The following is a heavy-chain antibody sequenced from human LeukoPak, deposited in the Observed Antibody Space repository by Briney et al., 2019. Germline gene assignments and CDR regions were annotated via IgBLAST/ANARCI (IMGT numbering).Heavy chain of an antibody. V-gene: IGHV3-48*03. CDR2: ISSSGSTI. J-gene: IGHJ4*02. CDR3: AREGDYDILTGYYIGFDY. Sequence: GGSLRLSCAASGFTFSSYEMNWVRQAPGKGLEWVSYISSSGSTIYYADSVKGRFTISRDNAKNSLYLQMNSLRAEDTAVYYCAREGDYDILTGYYIGFDYWGQGTLVTVSS. CDR1: GFTFSSYE. D-gene: IGHD3-9*01.